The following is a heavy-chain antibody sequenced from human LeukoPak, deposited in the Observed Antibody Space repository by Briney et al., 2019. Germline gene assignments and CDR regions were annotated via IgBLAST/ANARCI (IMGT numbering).Heavy chain of an antibody. V-gene: IGHV3-7*01. CDR3: ARESYYGAFDI. J-gene: IGHJ3*02. CDR1: GFTFSSYS. CDR2: IKQDGSEK. Sequence: KPGGSLRLSCAASGFTFSSYSMNWVRQAPGKGLEWVANIKQDGSEKYYVDSVKGRFTISRDNAKNSLYLQMNSLRAEDTAVYYCARESYYGAFDIWGQGTMVTVSS. D-gene: IGHD1-26*01.